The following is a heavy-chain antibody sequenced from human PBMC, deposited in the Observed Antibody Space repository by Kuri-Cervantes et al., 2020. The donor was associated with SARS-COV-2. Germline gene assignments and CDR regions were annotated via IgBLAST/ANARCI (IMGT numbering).Heavy chain of an antibody. CDR1: GFTFSSYA. Sequence: GESLKISCAASGFTFSSYAMSWVRQAPGKGLEWVSAISGSRGSTYYADSVKGRFTISRDNSKNTLYLQMNSLRAEDTAVYYFAKAQSSLFDYWGQGTLVTVSS. V-gene: IGHV3-23*01. J-gene: IGHJ4*02. CDR2: ISGSRGST. CDR3: AKAQSSLFDY. D-gene: IGHD6-6*01.